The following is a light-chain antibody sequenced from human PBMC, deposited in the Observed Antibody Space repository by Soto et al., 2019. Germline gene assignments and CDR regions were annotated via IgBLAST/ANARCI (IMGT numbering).Light chain of an antibody. CDR3: SSYTTTSTLYV. CDR1: NSDVGGYNY. Sequence: QSALTQPASVSGSPGQSITIPCTGTNSDVGGYNYVSWYQHHPGKAPKLMIYEVFNRPSGVSSRFSGSKSGSTASLTISGRQAEDEADYYCSSYTTTSTLYVFGTGTKLTVL. J-gene: IGLJ1*01. CDR2: EVF. V-gene: IGLV2-14*01.